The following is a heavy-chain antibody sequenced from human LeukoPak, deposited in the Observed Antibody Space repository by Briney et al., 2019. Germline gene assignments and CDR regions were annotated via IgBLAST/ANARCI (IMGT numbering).Heavy chain of an antibody. Sequence: GGSLRLSCAASGFTFSSYYMSWVRQAPGKGLEWVANIKQDGSQEYYVDSVKGRFTISRDNAKNSLYLQMNSLRDEDTAVYYCARGLRGYSYGYVHYYGMDVWGQGTTVTVSS. J-gene: IGHJ6*02. CDR1: GFTFSSYY. V-gene: IGHV3-7*01. D-gene: IGHD5-18*01. CDR2: IKQDGSQE. CDR3: ARGLRGYSYGYVHYYGMDV.